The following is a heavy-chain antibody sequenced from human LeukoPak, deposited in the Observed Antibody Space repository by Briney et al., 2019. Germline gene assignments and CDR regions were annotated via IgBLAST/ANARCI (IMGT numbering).Heavy chain of an antibody. J-gene: IGHJ4*02. CDR2: IIIGGITI. D-gene: IGHD2-2*03. CDR1: TFTCSNSE. Sequence: GGSLTLSCVACTFTCSNSEMKWLPQALGRWRVGVSYIIIGGITIYYAGSVKGRCTISRDHAKNSLYLQMNSLRVEETAVYYCARCAGGYSRDYWGQGTLVTVSS. V-gene: IGHV3-48*03. CDR3: ARCAGGYSRDY.